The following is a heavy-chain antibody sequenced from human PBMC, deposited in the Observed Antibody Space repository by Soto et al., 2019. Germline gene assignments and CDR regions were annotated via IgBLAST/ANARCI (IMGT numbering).Heavy chain of an antibody. D-gene: IGHD1-20*01. CDR3: AKGTDNWNDPPGYYFYYTMDV. CDR1: EFTFSSYA. V-gene: IGHV3-30*18. J-gene: IGHJ6*02. CDR2: ISYDGSKK. Sequence: QVQLVESGGGVVQPGRSLRLSCAASEFTFSSYAMHWVRQAPGKGLEWVAVISYDGSKKYYANSVRGRFTISRDDSKNTLLLQLNSLRSEDTAVYYCAKGTDNWNDPPGYYFYYTMDVWGQGTAVTVSS.